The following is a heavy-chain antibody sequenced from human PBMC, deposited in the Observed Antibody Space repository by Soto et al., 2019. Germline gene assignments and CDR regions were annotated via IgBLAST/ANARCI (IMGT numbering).Heavy chain of an antibody. CDR3: ARRVGYGEIDY. J-gene: IGHJ4*02. D-gene: IGHD5-18*01. CDR1: GFTFSSYG. CDR2: IWYDGSNK. Sequence: QVQLVESGGGVVQPGRSLRLSCAASGFTFSSYGMHWVRQAPGKGLEWVAVIWYDGSNKYYADSVKGRFTISRDNSKNTLSLQMNSLRAEDTAVYYCARRVGYGEIDYWGQGTLVTVSS. V-gene: IGHV3-33*01.